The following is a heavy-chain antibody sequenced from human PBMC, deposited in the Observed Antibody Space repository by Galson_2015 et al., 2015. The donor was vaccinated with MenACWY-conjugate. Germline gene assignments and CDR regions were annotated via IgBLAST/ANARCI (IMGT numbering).Heavy chain of an antibody. CDR3: ARNYYESNGYYNY. CDR2: IVAGNGNT. CDR1: EDTFNRYA. V-gene: IGHV1-3*01. D-gene: IGHD3-22*01. J-gene: IGHJ1*01. Sequence: SVKVSCKASEDTFNRYAIHWVRQAPGQGLEWMGWIVAGNGNTKVSQRFQDRLTITRDTSAKTIYMVLSSLRSEDTAVYYCARNYYESNGYYNYWGQGTLVTVSS.